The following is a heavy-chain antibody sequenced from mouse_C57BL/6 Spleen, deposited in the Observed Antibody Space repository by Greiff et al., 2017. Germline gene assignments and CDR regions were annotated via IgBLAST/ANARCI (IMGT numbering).Heavy chain of an antibody. J-gene: IGHJ3*01. CDR3: ARHLNSPWFAY. Sequence: EVQVVESGGGLVKPGGSLKLSCAASGFTFSSYTMSWVRQTPEKRLEWVATISGGGGNTYYPDSVKGRFTISRDNAKNTLYLQMSSLKSEDTALYYCARHLNSPWFAYWGQGTLVTVSA. V-gene: IGHV5-9*01. CDR2: ISGGGGNT. CDR1: GFTFSSYT.